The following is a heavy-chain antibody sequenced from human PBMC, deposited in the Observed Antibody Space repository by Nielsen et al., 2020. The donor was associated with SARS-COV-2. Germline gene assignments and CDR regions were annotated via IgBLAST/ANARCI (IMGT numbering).Heavy chain of an antibody. V-gene: IGHV4-39*07. Sequence: WIRQPPGKGLEWIGSIYYSGSTYYNPSLKSRVTISVGTSKNQFSLKLSSVTAADTAVYYCARERPYSGYDSSDYWGQGTPVTVSS. D-gene: IGHD5-12*01. CDR2: IYYSGST. CDR3: ARERPYSGYDSSDY. J-gene: IGHJ4*02.